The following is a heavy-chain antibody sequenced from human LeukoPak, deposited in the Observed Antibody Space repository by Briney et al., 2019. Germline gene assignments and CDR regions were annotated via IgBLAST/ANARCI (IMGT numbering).Heavy chain of an antibody. CDR1: GFTFDVYG. V-gene: IGHV3-20*04. J-gene: IGHJ4*02. D-gene: IGHD3-10*01. CDR3: ARGAASYYYGSGSFNDY. Sequence: GGSLRLSCAAAGFTFDVYGMSWVRQAPGKGLEWVSCINWNGGSTGYADSVKGRFTISRDNAKNSLYLQMNSLRAEDTALYYCARGAASYYYGSGSFNDYWGQGTLVTVSS. CDR2: INWNGGST.